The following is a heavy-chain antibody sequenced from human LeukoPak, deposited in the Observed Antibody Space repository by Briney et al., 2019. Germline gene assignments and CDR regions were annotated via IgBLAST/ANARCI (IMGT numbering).Heavy chain of an antibody. CDR2: ISSSSSYI. CDR3: ARDLGLGSSLWAFDT. V-gene: IGHV3-21*01. CDR1: GFTFSSYS. J-gene: IGHJ3*02. D-gene: IGHD4-17*01. Sequence: GGSLRLSCAASGFTFSSYSMNWVRQAPGKGLEWVSSISSSSSYIYYADSVKGRFTISRDNAKNSLYLQMNSLRAEDTAVYYCARDLGLGSSLWAFDTWGQGTMVTVSS.